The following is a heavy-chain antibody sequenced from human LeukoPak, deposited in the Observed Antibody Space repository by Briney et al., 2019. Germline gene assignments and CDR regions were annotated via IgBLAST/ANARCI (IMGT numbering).Heavy chain of an antibody. CDR2: INRDGGM. D-gene: IGHD1-14*01. V-gene: IGHV3-74*01. Sequence: QPGGSLRLSCAASGFTFNGYWIHWVRQAPEKGLVWVSRINRDGGMHYADSVRGRFAISRDNTKNTVSLQMNSLRDEDTGVYFCARANPADFDLWGRGTVVIVSS. J-gene: IGHJ2*01. CDR3: ARANPADFDL. CDR1: GFTFNGYW.